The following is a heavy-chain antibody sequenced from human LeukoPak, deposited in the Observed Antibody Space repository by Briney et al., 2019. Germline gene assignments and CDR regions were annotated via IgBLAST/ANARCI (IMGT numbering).Heavy chain of an antibody. V-gene: IGHV1-2*02. CDR2: INPNSGGT. D-gene: IGHD5-24*01. Sequence: ASVKVSCKASGYSFTGYYMHWVRQAPGQGPEWMGWINPNSGGTNYAQKFQGRVTMTRDTSISTAYMELSRLRSDDTAVYYCASSGRDGYNFDYYYYMDVWGKGTTVTISS. CDR3: ASSGRDGYNFDYYYYMDV. J-gene: IGHJ6*03. CDR1: GYSFTGYY.